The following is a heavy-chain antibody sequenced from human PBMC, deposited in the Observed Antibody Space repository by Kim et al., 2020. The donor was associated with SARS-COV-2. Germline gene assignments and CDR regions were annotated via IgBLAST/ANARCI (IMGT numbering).Heavy chain of an antibody. CDR2: LSSSDGAK. CDR1: GFIFTEYS. D-gene: IGHD2-8*02. J-gene: IGHJ3*01. CDR3: ARDGTGGKWGADGGNEAFDV. Sequence: GGSLRLSCGASGFIFTEYSMTWIRQRPGRGLEWVAYLSSSDGAKYYADSVQGRFTVSRDLAKQAFYLRMNDLKAEDTAIYHCARDGTGGKWGADGGNEAFDVWGQGARVVVSS. V-gene: IGHV3-11*01.